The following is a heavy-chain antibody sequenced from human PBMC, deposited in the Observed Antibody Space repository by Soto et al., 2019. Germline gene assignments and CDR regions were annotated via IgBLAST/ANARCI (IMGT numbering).Heavy chain of an antibody. CDR3: ARDALKARVPDY. CDR1: GYTFTSYY. CDR2: INPSGGST. D-gene: IGHD3-10*01. V-gene: IGHV1-46*01. Sequence: ASVKVSCKASGYTFTSYYMHWVRQAPGQGLEWMGIINPSGGSTSYAQKFQGRVTMTRDTSTSTVYMELSSLRSEDTAVYYCARDALKARVPDYWGQGNLVTISS. J-gene: IGHJ4*02.